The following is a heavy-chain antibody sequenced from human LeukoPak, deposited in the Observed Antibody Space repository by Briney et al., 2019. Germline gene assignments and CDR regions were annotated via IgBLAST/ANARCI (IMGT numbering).Heavy chain of an antibody. CDR3: ARGFSTYYYDSSGYSYDWFDP. V-gene: IGHV3-21*01. Sequence: GGSLRLSCAASGFTFSSYSMNWVRQAPGKGLEWVSSISSSSSYIYYADSVKGRFTISRDNAKNSLYLQMNSLRAEDTAVYYCARGFSTYYYDSSGYSYDWFDPWGQGIQVIVSS. J-gene: IGHJ5*02. CDR1: GFTFSSYS. CDR2: ISSSSSYI. D-gene: IGHD3-22*01.